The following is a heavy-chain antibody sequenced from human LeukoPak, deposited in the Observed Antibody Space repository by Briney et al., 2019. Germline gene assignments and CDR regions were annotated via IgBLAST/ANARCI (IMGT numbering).Heavy chain of an antibody. CDR2: IYYSGST. J-gene: IGHJ5*02. D-gene: IGHD3-3*01. Sequence: PSETLSLTCTVSGGSISSSSYYWGWIREPPGKGLEWIGSIYYSGSTYYNPSLKSRVTISVDTSKNQFSLKLSSVTAADTAVYYCARGNLEWPPVGFDPWGQGTLVTVSS. CDR1: GGSISSSSYY. V-gene: IGHV4-39*07. CDR3: ARGNLEWPPVGFDP.